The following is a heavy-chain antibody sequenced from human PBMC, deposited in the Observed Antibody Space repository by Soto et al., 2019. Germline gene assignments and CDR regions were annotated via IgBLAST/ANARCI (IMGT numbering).Heavy chain of an antibody. CDR3: AAGYTTGPDAFDI. D-gene: IGHD6-13*01. J-gene: IGHJ3*02. V-gene: IGHV5-51*01. CDR1: GYNFANYW. Sequence: GESLKISCKGSGYNFANYWIGWVRQMPGKGLEWIGMIFPGDSDTKNSPSLQGQITMSVDKSDSSAYLQWRRLKASDTAMYYCAAGYTTGPDAFDIWGQGTMVTVSS. CDR2: IFPGDSDT.